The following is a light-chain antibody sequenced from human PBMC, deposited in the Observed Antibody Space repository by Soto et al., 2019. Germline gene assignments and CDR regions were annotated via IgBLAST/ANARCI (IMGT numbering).Light chain of an antibody. CDR1: QSIRTY. Sequence: DIQMTQSPSSLSASGGDRVTITCRASQSIRTYLHWYQQKPGKAPKLLIYAASSLQGGVPSRFSGSGSATDFTLTINSLQPEDFAAYYCQQSYTTLTFGGGTKVESK. CDR2: AAS. V-gene: IGKV1-39*01. CDR3: QQSYTTLT. J-gene: IGKJ4*01.